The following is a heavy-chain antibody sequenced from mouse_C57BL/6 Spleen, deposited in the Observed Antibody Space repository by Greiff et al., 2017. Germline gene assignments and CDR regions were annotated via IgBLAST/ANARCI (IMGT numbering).Heavy chain of an antibody. V-gene: IGHV1-18*01. CDR1: GYTFTDYN. J-gene: IGHJ3*01. CDR2: INPNNGGT. CDR3: ARSGWDVFAY. Sequence: EVQLQQSGPELVKPGASVKIPCKASGYTFTDYNMDWVKQSHGKSLEWIGDINPNNGGTIYNQKFKGKATLTVDQSSSTAYMELRSLTSEDTAVYYCARSGWDVFAYWGQGTLVTVSA. D-gene: IGHD3-1*01.